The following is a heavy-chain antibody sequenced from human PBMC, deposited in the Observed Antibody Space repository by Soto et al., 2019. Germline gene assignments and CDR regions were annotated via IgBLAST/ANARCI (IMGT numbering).Heavy chain of an antibody. CDR3: ARRRTGYYYGMDV. Sequence: PSETLSLTCAVSGGSISSSNWWSWVRQPPGKGLEWIGEIYHSGRTNYNPSLKSRVTISVDKSRNQFSLNLSSVTAADTAVYYCARRRTGYYYGMDVWGQGTTVT. V-gene: IGHV4-4*02. CDR2: IYHSGRT. D-gene: IGHD1-1*01. J-gene: IGHJ6*02. CDR1: GGSISSSNW.